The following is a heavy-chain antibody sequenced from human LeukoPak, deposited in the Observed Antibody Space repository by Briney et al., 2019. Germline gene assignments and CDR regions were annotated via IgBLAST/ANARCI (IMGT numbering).Heavy chain of an antibody. J-gene: IGHJ4*02. V-gene: IGHV3-48*01. D-gene: IGHD6-6*01. CDR1: GFTFSNYG. Sequence: GGSLRLSCEASGFTFSNYGMNWVRQAPGRGLEWLSYISGSGSSIYYADSVKGRFTISRDNGKNSLFLQMNSLRAEDTALYYCARGGAARPDYWGQGTLLTVSS. CDR2: ISGSGSSI. CDR3: ARGGAARPDY.